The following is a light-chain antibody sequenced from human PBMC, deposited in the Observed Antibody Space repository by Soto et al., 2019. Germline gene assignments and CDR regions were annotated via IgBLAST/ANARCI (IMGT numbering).Light chain of an antibody. Sequence: DIQMTQSPASVSASVGDRVTITCRASQGISSWLAWYQQKPGKAPKLLIYAASSLQSGVPSRFSGSGSGRNFPRTLSSLHPDDFATSYCQQHNSCPCSFGPGTKVDI. CDR1: QGISSW. V-gene: IGKV1-12*01. CDR3: QQHNSCPCS. CDR2: AAS. J-gene: IGKJ3*01.